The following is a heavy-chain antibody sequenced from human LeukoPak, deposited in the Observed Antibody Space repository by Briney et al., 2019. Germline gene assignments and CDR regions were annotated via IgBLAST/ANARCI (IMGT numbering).Heavy chain of an antibody. CDR2: IYYSGST. J-gene: IGHJ4*02. V-gene: IGHV4-39*01. CDR3: ARLFWSGYNFDY. CDR1: GGSISSSSYY. Sequence: SGTLSLTCAVSGGSISSSSYYWGWIRQPPGKGLEWIGSIYYSGSTYYNPSLKSRVTISVDTSKNQFSLKLSSVTAADTAVYYCARLFWSGYNFDYWGQGTLVTVSS. D-gene: IGHD3-3*01.